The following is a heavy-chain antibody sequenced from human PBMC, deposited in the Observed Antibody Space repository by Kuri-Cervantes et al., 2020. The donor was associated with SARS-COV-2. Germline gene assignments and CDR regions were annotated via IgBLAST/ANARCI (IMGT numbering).Heavy chain of an antibody. D-gene: IGHD3-22*01. J-gene: IGHJ1*01. Sequence: SQTLSLTCAVYGGSFSGYYRSWIRQPPGKGLEWIGEISHSGSTNYNPSLKSRVTISVDTSKNQFSLKLSSVTAADTAVYYCARGRDYYDSSGYPDSEYFQHWGQGTLVTVSS. CDR1: GGSFSGYY. CDR3: ARGRDYYDSSGYPDSEYFQH. CDR2: ISHSGST. V-gene: IGHV4-34*01.